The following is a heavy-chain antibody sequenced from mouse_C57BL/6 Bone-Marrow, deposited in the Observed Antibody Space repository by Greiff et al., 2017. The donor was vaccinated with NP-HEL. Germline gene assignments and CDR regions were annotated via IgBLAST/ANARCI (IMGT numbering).Heavy chain of an antibody. D-gene: IGHD2-2*01. CDR3: ARDDGYYGYFGV. Sequence: EVKVVESGGGLVQSGRSLRLSCATSGFTFSDFYMEWVRQAPGKGLEWIAASRNKANDYTTEYSAYVKGRIIVSRDTSQSILYLQMNALRAEDTAIYDCARDDGYYGYFGVWGTGTTVTVSS. CDR1: GFTFSDFY. CDR2: SRNKANDYTT. J-gene: IGHJ1*03. V-gene: IGHV7-1*01.